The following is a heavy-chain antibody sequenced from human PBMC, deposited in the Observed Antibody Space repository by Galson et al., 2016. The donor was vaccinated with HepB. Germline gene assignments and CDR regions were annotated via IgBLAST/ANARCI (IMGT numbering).Heavy chain of an antibody. CDR3: TRGTLGTAATMAFDL. CDR2: IYQTGTA. Sequence: ETLSLTCAVSGGSISTDYWWSWVRQSPGRGLEWIGEIYQTGTANYDPSFTRRATISLDKSKNQFSLRLDSVTAADTAVYYCTRGTLGTAATMAFDLWGQGTLVTVSS. CDR1: GGSISTDYW. J-gene: IGHJ4*02. D-gene: IGHD4/OR15-4a*01. V-gene: IGHV4-4*02.